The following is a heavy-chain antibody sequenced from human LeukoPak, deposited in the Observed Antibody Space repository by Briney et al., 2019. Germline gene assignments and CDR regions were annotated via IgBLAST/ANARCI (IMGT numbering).Heavy chain of an antibody. D-gene: IGHD1-26*01. CDR3: ARGTREPFY. CDR1: GFTFSSYA. Sequence: GGSLRLSCAASGFTFSSYAMSWVRQAPGTGLEWVSSITGGGGGSTYYADSVKGRFTISRDNSHNTLFLQMNSLRVEDTAIYYCARGTREPFYWGQGALVTVSS. J-gene: IGHJ4*02. V-gene: IGHV3-23*01. CDR2: ITGGGGGST.